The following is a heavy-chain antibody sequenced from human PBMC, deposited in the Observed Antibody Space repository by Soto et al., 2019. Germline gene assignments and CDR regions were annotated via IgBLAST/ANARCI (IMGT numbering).Heavy chain of an antibody. J-gene: IGHJ6*02. Sequence: PGESLKISCKGSGYSFTSYWIGWVRQMPGKGLEWMGIIYPGDSDTRYSPSFQGQVTISADKSISTAYLQWSSLKASDTAMYYCARQYSYGAAPWLRNYYYYGMDVWGQGTTVTVSS. CDR2: IYPGDSDT. CDR1: GYSFTSYW. D-gene: IGHD5-18*01. CDR3: ARQYSYGAAPWLRNYYYYGMDV. V-gene: IGHV5-51*01.